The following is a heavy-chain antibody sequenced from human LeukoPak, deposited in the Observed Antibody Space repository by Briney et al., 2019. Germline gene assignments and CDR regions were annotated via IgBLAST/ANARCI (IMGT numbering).Heavy chain of an antibody. CDR2: IYYSGST. J-gene: IGHJ5*02. D-gene: IGHD3-10*01. V-gene: IGHV4-31*03. CDR3: ARGRVESGSYYKRFDP. CDR1: GGSISSGGYY. Sequence: SETLSLTCTVSGGSISSGGYYWSWIRQHPGKGLEWIGYIYYSGSTYYNPSLKSRVTISVDTSKNQFSLKVSSVTAADTAVYYCARGRVESGSYYKRFDPWGQGTLVTVSS.